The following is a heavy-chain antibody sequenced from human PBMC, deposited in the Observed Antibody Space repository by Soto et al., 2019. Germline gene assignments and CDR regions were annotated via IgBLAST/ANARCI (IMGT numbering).Heavy chain of an antibody. CDR3: ARQLVVLDATWFDP. D-gene: IGHD2-2*01. V-gene: IGHV3-30-3*01. CDR1: GFTFSSYV. CDR2: ISYDGSNK. J-gene: IGHJ5*02. Sequence: QVQLVESGGGVVQPGRSLRLSCAASGFTFSSYVMYWVRQAPGKGLEWVALISYDGSNKYYADSVKGRFSISRDNSKNTLYLQMNSLRAEDTAVYYCARQLVVLDATWFDPWGQGTLVTVSS.